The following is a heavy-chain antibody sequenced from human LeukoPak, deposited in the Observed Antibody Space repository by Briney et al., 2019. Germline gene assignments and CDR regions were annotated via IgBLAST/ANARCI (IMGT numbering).Heavy chain of an antibody. J-gene: IGHJ5*02. Sequence: SGPTLVKPTQTLTLTCTFSGFSLSTSGVGVGWIRQPPGKTLEWLALIYWDDDKRYSPSLKSRLTITKDTSKNQVVLTMTNIDPVDTATYYCAHRMIGAPDKIKWFDPWGQGTLVTVSS. D-gene: IGHD3-22*01. V-gene: IGHV2-5*02. CDR1: GFSLSTSGVG. CDR3: AHRMIGAPDKIKWFDP. CDR2: IYWDDDK.